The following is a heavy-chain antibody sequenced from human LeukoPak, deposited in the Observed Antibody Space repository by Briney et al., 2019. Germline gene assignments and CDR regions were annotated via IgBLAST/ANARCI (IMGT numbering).Heavy chain of an antibody. CDR3: AKPYPTLTTSAVLDN. V-gene: IGHV3-30*18. Sequence: GGSLRLSCTPSGFTFSFYGMHWVRQAPGRGLEWVAAISYDGNSQHYGAPVKGRFTISRDNSKNTVYLQINTLRTDDAAIYYCAKPYPTLTTSAVLDNWGQGTLVTVSS. J-gene: IGHJ4*02. CDR2: ISYDGNSQ. D-gene: IGHD1-1*01. CDR1: GFTFSFYG.